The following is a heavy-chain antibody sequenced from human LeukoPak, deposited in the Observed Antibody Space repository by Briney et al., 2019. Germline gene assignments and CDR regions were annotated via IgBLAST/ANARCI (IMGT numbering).Heavy chain of an antibody. CDR1: GFTVSSNY. D-gene: IGHD1-26*01. J-gene: IGHJ6*02. CDR2: IYSGGST. CDR3: ARDPVGAIGYGMDV. V-gene: IGHV3-66*01. Sequence: GGSLRLSCAASGFTVSSNYMSWVRQAPGKGLEWVSVIYSGGSTYYADSVKGRFTISRDNSKNTLYLQTNSLRAEDTAVYYCARDPVGAIGYGMDVWGQGTTVTVSS.